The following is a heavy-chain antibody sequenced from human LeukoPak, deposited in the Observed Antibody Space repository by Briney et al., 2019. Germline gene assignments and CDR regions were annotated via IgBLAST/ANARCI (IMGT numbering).Heavy chain of an antibody. CDR1: GFTFSSYA. J-gene: IGHJ5*02. Sequence: GGSLRLSCAASGFTFSSYAMSWVRQAPGKGLEWVSAISGSGGSTYYADSVKGRFTISRDNSKNTLYLQMNSLRAEGTAVYYCANSIAAAGWFDPWGQGTLVTVSS. D-gene: IGHD6-13*01. CDR3: ANSIAAAGWFDP. CDR2: ISGSGGST. V-gene: IGHV3-23*01.